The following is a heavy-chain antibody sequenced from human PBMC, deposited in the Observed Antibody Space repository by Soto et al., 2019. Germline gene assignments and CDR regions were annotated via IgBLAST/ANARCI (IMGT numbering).Heavy chain of an antibody. V-gene: IGHV3-21*01. CDR3: ARGSSTVTNNWFDP. Sequence: GGSLRLSWAASGFTFSSYGMNWVRQAPGKGLEWVSSISSGSSDIYYAESLKGRLTISRDNAKNSLYLQMNSLRAEDTAVYYCARGSSTVTNNWFDPWGQGTLVTVSS. D-gene: IGHD4-4*01. CDR1: GFTFSSYG. CDR2: ISSGSSDI. J-gene: IGHJ5*02.